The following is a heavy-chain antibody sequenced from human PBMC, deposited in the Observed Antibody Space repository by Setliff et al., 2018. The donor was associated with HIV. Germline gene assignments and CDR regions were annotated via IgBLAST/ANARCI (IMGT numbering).Heavy chain of an antibody. D-gene: IGHD3-22*01. J-gene: IGHJ4*02. Sequence: SETLSLTCAVYAGSFSGYYWSWIRQPSGKGLEWIGEINHSGSTNYNPSLKSRVTISVDTSKNQFSLKLSSVTATDTAVYYCARDSDYYDSSGRHIRLFDYWGQGTLVTVSS. CDR1: AGSFSGYY. CDR3: ARDSDYYDSSGRHIRLFDY. CDR2: INHSGST. V-gene: IGHV4-34*01.